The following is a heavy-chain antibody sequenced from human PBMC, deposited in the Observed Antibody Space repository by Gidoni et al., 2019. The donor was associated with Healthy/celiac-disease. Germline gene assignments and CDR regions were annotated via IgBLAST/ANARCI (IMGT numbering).Heavy chain of an antibody. CDR1: GFTFSRYG. Sequence: QVQLVESGGGVVQPGRSLRLSCAASGFTFSRYGMHWVRQAPGKGLEWVAVISYDGSNKYYADSVKGRFTISRDNSKNTLYLQMNSLRAEDTAVYYCAKDPSDYDSSGYYPYWGQGTLVTVSS. V-gene: IGHV3-30*18. CDR2: ISYDGSNK. J-gene: IGHJ4*02. D-gene: IGHD3-22*01. CDR3: AKDPSDYDSSGYYPY.